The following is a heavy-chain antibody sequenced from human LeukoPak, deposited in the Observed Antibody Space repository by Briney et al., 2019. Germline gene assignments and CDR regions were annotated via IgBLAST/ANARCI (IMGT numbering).Heavy chain of an antibody. CDR2: ISYDGSNK. CDR1: GFTFSSYA. V-gene: IGHV3-30*04. Sequence: PGGSLRLSCEASGFTFSSYAMSWVRQAPGKGLEWVAVISYDGSNKYYADSVKGRFTISRDNSKNTLYLQMNSLRAEDTAVYYCARDRSLDYWGQGTLVTVSS. CDR3: ARDRSLDY. J-gene: IGHJ4*02. D-gene: IGHD2-15*01.